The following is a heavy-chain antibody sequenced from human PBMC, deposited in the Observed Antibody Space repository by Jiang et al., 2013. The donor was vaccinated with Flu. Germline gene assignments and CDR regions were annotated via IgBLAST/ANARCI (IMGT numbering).Heavy chain of an antibody. D-gene: IGHD2-21*01. J-gene: IGHJ3*02. CDR1: GGSISSYY. CDR3: ARHGASWVVHRDAFDI. V-gene: IGHV4-59*08. Sequence: GPGLVKPSETLSLTCTVSGGSISSYYWSWIRQPPGKGLEWIGYIYYSGSTNYNPSLKSRVTISVDTSKNQFSLKLSSVTAADTAVYYCARHGASWVVHRDAFDIWGQGTMVTVSS. CDR2: IYYSGST.